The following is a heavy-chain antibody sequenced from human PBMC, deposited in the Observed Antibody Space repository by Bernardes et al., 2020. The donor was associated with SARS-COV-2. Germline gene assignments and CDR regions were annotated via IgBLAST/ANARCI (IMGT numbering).Heavy chain of an antibody. Sequence: GSLRLSCAASGFTFSSYEMNWVRQAPGKGLECVSYISSRGSTIYYADSVKGRFTISRDNAKNTLYLQMNSLRAEDTAVYYCARATPSENDYWGQGTLVTVSS. J-gene: IGHJ4*02. V-gene: IGHV3-48*03. CDR1: GFTFSSYE. CDR2: ISSRGSTI. CDR3: ARATPSENDY.